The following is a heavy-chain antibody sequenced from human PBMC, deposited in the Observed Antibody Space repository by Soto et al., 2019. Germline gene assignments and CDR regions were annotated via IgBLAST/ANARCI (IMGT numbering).Heavy chain of an antibody. CDR3: ARDQEVELEELNGWSKNYYYYGMDV. D-gene: IGHD1-1*01. J-gene: IGHJ6*02. CDR2: INPNSGGT. V-gene: IGHV1-2*04. CDR1: GYTFTGYY. Sequence: GASVKVSCKASGYTFTGYYMHWVRQAPGQGLEWMGWINPNSGGTNYAQKFQGWVTMTRDTSISTAYMELSRLRSDDTAVYYCARDQEVELEELNGWSKNYYYYGMDVWGQGTTVTVSS.